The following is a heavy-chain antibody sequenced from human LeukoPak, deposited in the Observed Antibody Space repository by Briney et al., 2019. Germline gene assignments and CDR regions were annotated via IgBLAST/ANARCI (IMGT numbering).Heavy chain of an antibody. Sequence: GSSVTVSFTASGGTFSSYAISWVRQAPGQGLEWMGWISAYNGNTNYAQKLQGRVTMTTETSTSTAYMELRSLRSDDTAVYYCARVLSYSSGSYAMNYWGQGTLVTVSS. D-gene: IGHD3-10*01. V-gene: IGHV1-18*01. CDR1: GGTFSSYA. J-gene: IGHJ4*02. CDR2: ISAYNGNT. CDR3: ARVLSYSSGSYAMNY.